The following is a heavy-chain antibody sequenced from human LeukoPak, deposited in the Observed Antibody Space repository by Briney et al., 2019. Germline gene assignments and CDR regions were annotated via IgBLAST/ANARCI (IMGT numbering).Heavy chain of an antibody. CDR1: RLTLSSYW. CDR2: INGDGSIT. J-gene: IGHJ4*02. Sequence: PGGSLRLSCAGSRLTLSSYWMQWVRQAPGKGLVWVSRINGDGSITNYADSVKGRFTISRDNAKNTLFLQMDSLRDEDTAVYYCVRDLQDWGQGTLVTVSP. V-gene: IGHV3-74*01. CDR3: VRDLQD.